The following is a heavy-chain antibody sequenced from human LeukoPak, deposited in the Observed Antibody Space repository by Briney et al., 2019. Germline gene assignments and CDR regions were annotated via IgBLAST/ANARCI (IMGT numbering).Heavy chain of an antibody. J-gene: IGHJ6*02. CDR2: IKQDGSEK. D-gene: IGHD3-22*01. CDR1: GFTFSSYW. V-gene: IGHV3-7*01. Sequence: GGSLRLSCAASGFTFSSYWMSWVRQAPGKGLEWVANIKQDGSEKYYVDSVKGRFTISRDNAKNSLYLQMNSLRAEDTAVYYCARDYYDSSGYFHYYYYGMDVWGQGTTVTVS. CDR3: ARDYYDSSGYFHYYYYGMDV.